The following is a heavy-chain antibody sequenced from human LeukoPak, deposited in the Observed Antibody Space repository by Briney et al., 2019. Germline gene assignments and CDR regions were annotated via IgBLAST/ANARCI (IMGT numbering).Heavy chain of an antibody. CDR1: GFTFSRYA. J-gene: IGHJ4*02. CDR2: ISGSGGST. V-gene: IGHV3-23*01. D-gene: IGHD6-19*01. Sequence: PGGSLRLSCAASGFTFSRYAMSWVRQAPGKGLEWVSAISGSGGSTYYADSVKGRFTISRDNSKNTLYLQMNSLRAEDTAVYYCAKYSSGWLYYFDYWGQGTLVTVSS. CDR3: AKYSSGWLYYFDY.